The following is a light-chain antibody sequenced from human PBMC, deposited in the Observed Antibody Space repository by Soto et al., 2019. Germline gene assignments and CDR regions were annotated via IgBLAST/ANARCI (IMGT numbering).Light chain of an antibody. CDR3: QQRDSWPLT. CDR2: DAS. Sequence: EIVLTQSPVTLSLSPGERATLSCRASQSIDSDLVWYQQKPGQAPRLLIYDASNRATAIPARFSGSGSGTDFNLTISSLEPEDFAVYLCQQRDSWPLTFGGGNKVEI. J-gene: IGKJ4*01. CDR1: QSIDSD. V-gene: IGKV3-11*01.